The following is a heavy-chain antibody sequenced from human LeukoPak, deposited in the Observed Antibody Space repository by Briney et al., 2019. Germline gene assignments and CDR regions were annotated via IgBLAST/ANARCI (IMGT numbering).Heavy chain of an antibody. Sequence: ASVKVSCKTSGYTFTDYNIHWVRQAPGQGPEWMGWITPKNAATNYAQQLQGRITMTRVTSITTAYMELTNLISDDTAVYYCARSTYSSSGDYWGQGTLVTVSS. V-gene: IGHV1-2*02. J-gene: IGHJ4*02. CDR1: GYTFTDYN. CDR3: ARSTYSSSGDY. CDR2: ITPKNAAT. D-gene: IGHD6-6*01.